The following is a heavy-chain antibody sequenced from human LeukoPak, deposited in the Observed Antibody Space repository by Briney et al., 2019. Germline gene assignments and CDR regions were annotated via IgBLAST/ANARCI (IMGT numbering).Heavy chain of an antibody. CDR1: GFTFSSYA. CDR3: ARAGGHAPLFFFDY. CDR2: ISYDGSNK. J-gene: IGHJ4*02. Sequence: GGSLRLSCAASGFTFSSYAMHWVRQAPGKGLEWVAVISYDGSNKYYADSVKGRFTISRDNSKNTLYLQMNSLRAEDTAVYYCARAGGHAPLFFFDYWGQGTLVTVSS. D-gene: IGHD2/OR15-2a*01. V-gene: IGHV3-30*04.